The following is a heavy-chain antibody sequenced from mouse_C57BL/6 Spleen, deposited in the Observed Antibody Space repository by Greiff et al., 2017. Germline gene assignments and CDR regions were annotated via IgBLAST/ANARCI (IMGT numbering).Heavy chain of an antibody. V-gene: IGHV5-6*01. Sequence: EVQRVESGGDLVKPGGSLKLSCAASGFTFSSYGMSWVRQTPDKRLEWVATISSGGSYTYYPDSVKGRFTISRDNAKNTLYLQMSSLKSEDTAMYYCARHEEYYGPYFDYWGQGTTLTVSS. D-gene: IGHD1-1*01. CDR3: ARHEEYYGPYFDY. J-gene: IGHJ2*01. CDR2: ISSGGSYT. CDR1: GFTFSSYG.